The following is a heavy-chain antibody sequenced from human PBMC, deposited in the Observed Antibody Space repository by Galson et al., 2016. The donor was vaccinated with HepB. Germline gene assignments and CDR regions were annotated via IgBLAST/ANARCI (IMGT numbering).Heavy chain of an antibody. D-gene: IGHD6-19*01. CDR1: DDSLTSSSFY. V-gene: IGHV4-39*01. CDR3: ARSQWLGAFDY. CDR2: IDSSGNP. J-gene: IGHJ4*02. Sequence: ETLSLTCSVSDDSLTSSSFYWGWIRQPPGKGLEWIGSIDSSGNPYHNPSLKSRVTMSADTSKKQFSLNLSSVAAADTAVYFCARSQWLGAFDYWGQETLVTVSS.